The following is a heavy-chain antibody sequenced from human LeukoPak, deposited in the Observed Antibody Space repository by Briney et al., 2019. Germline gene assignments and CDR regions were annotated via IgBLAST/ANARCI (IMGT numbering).Heavy chain of an antibody. J-gene: IGHJ4*02. V-gene: IGHV3-7*03. CDR3: ATSTAAAGTD. CDR2: IKQDGSEK. D-gene: IGHD6-13*01. CDR1: GFTFSNLW. Sequence: GGSLRLSCAASGFTFSNLWMSWVRQAPGKGLKWVANIKQDGSEKYYVDSVKGRFTISRDNAQNSLYLQMNSLRAEDTAIYYCATSTAAAGTDWGQGTLVTVSS.